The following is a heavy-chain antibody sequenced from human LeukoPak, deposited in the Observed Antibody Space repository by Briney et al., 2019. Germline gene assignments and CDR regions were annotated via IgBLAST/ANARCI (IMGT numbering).Heavy chain of an antibody. CDR3: ARGYWCGGSCPDRHHAFDI. D-gene: IGHD2-15*01. Sequence: GGSLRLSCAASGFTFSSYLMSWVRQAPGKGLEWVANIKQDGSEKYYVDSVRRLFTIYRDNAKHSLYLQMTSLRAEVTAVYYCARGYWCGGSCPDRHHAFDIGGEGPMVSVSS. J-gene: IGHJ3*02. CDR1: GFTFSSYL. V-gene: IGHV3-7*04. CDR2: IKQDGSEK.